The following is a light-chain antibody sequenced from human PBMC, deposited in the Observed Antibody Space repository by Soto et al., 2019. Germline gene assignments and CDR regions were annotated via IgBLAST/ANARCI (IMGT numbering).Light chain of an antibody. J-gene: IGKJ4*01. Sequence: AIQLTQSPSSLSASVGDRVTITCRASQGISSALAWYQQKPGKAPKLLIYDASSLESGVPSRFSGSGSGTDFTLTISSLQPEEFATYYCQQYNNYFTFGGGTKVDI. CDR3: QQYNNYFT. V-gene: IGKV1D-13*01. CDR1: QGISSA. CDR2: DAS.